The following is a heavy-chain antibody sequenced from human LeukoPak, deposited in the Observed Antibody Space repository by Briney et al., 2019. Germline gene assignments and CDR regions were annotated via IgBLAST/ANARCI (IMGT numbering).Heavy chain of an antibody. CDR3: AKPSGSGVDY. Sequence: GGSLRLSCGASGFVFDDYDMHWVRQAPGKGLEWVAFIRSDGYHTYYTDSVKGRFIITRDNFKNTLYLQMNSLRLEDMAVYYCAKPSGSGVDYWGRGTLVTVSS. CDR2: IRSDGYHT. CDR1: GFVFDDYD. V-gene: IGHV3-30*02. J-gene: IGHJ4*02. D-gene: IGHD1-26*01.